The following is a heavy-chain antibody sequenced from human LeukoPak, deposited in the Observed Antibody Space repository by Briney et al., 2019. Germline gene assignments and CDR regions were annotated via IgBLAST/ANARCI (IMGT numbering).Heavy chain of an antibody. CDR3: AREGGYCSSTSCHYNWFDP. Sequence: PSETLSLTCTVSGGSISSSSYYWGWIRQPPGKGLEWIGSIYYSGSTYYNPSLKSRVTISVDTSKNQFSLKLSSVTAADTAVYYCAREGGYCSSTSCHYNWFDPWGQGTLVTVSS. J-gene: IGHJ5*02. CDR1: GGSISSSSYY. V-gene: IGHV4-39*07. CDR2: IYYSGST. D-gene: IGHD2-2*01.